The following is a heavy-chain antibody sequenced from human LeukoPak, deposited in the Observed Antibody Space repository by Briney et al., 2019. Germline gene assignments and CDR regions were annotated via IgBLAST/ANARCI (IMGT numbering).Heavy chain of an antibody. Sequence: PGRSLRLSCTDSGFTFSSYAMHWVRQASGKGLEWVAVISYDGINKHYADSVKGRFTISRDNSKNTLYLQMNSLRAEDTAVYYCAGSPRSGWYWFDYWGQGTLVTVSS. J-gene: IGHJ4*02. CDR2: ISYDGINK. CDR3: AGSPRSGWYWFDY. CDR1: GFTFSSYA. D-gene: IGHD6-19*01. V-gene: IGHV3-30*04.